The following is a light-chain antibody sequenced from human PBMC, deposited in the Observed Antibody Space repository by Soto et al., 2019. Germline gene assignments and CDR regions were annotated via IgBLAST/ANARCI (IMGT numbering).Light chain of an antibody. J-gene: IGKJ3*01. CDR1: QSLVND. Sequence: EIVMTQSPATLSVSPGERATLSCRASQSLVNDLAWYQQKPGQAPRLLIYAVSSRATGIPDRFSGSGSGTHFTLTISRLEPEDFAVYYCQQRSNWPPITFGPGTKVDIK. V-gene: IGKV3D-20*02. CDR3: QQRSNWPPIT. CDR2: AVS.